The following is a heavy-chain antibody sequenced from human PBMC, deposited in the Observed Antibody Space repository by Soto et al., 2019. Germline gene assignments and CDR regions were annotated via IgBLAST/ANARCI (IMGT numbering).Heavy chain of an antibody. D-gene: IGHD3-10*01. J-gene: IGHJ5*02. CDR1: GGSMSSVGSY. CDR3: AREEAVRIERWFDP. Sequence: QVQLQEPGPGLVKPSQTLSLTCTVSGGSMSSVGSYWTWIRQHPGKGLEWIGYVSYTGTTHYNPSFKSRVSISVATSQNQFTLKLTSVTAADTAVYYCAREEAVRIERWFDPWGQGTQVTVSS. V-gene: IGHV4-31*03. CDR2: VSYTGTT.